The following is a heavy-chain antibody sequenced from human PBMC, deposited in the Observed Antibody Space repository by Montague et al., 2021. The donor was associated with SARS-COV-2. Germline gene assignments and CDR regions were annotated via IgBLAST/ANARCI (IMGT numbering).Heavy chain of an antibody. V-gene: IGHV3-7*01. CDR3: ARDPNRSGGNMGSF. D-gene: IGHD6-19*01. CDR1: GFAFSSSC. CDR2: IKYDGGEY. J-gene: IGHJ4*01. Sequence: SLRLSCAASGFAFSSSCMSWVRQSPGKGLEWVAIIKYDGGEYYYVASVNGRSNISRDNARRSVLLQMNILRAEDTAVYFCARDPNRSGGNMGSFWGRGTLVSVSS.